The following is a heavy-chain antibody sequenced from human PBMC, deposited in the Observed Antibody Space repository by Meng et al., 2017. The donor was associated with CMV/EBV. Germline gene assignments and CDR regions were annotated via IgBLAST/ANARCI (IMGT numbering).Heavy chain of an antibody. J-gene: IGHJ4*02. V-gene: IGHV3-23*01. CDR2: ISGSGGST. D-gene: IGHD2-21*01. CDR1: GFTFSSYA. Sequence: LSLTCAASGFTFSSYAMSWVRQAPGKGLEWVSAISGSGGSTYYADSVKGRFTISRDNSKNTLYLQMNSLRAEDTAVYYCAKDRDAYCGGDWDYWGQGTLVTVSS. CDR3: AKDRDAYCGGDWDY.